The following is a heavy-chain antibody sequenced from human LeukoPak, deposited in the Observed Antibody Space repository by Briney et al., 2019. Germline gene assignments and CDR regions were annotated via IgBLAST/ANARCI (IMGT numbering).Heavy chain of an antibody. Sequence: GGSLRLSCAASGFSFSSDWMHWVRQTPGEGLVWVSRIKYDGTSTTYADSVKGRFTISRDNSKNTLYLQMNSLRAEDTAVYYCAKDRGIAAAGYFDYWGQGTLVTVSS. CDR2: IKYDGTST. V-gene: IGHV3-74*01. CDR1: GFSFSSDW. CDR3: AKDRGIAAAGYFDY. D-gene: IGHD6-13*01. J-gene: IGHJ4*02.